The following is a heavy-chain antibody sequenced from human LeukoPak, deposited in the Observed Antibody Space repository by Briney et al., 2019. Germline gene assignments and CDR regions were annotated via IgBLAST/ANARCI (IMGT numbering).Heavy chain of an antibody. CDR2: ITPFNGNT. J-gene: IGHJ3*02. CDR3: ARSKFTENAFDI. Sequence: ASVKVSCKASGYTFTYRYLHWVRQAPGQALEWMGWITPFNGNTNYAQKFQDRVTITRDRSMSTAYMELSSLRSGDTAMYYCARSKFTENAFDIWGQGTMVTVSS. CDR1: GYTFTYRY. V-gene: IGHV1-45*02.